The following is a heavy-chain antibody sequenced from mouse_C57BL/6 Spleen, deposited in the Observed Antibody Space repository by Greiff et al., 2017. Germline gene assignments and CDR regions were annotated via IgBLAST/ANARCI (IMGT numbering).Heavy chain of an antibody. J-gene: IGHJ3*01. CDR2: INPSSGYT. V-gene: IGHV1-7*01. D-gene: IGHD2-4*01. CDR3: ARSIYYDYAWFAY. Sequence: VKLVESGAELAKPGASVKLSCKASGYTFTSYWLHWVKQRPGQGLEWIGYINPSSGYTKYNQKFKDKATLTADKSSSTAYMQLSSLTYEDSAVYYCARSIYYDYAWFAYWGQGTLVTVSA. CDR1: GYTFTSYW.